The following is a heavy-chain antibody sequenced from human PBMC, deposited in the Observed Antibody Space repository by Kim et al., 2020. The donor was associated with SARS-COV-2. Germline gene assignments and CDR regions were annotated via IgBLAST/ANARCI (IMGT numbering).Heavy chain of an antibody. CDR2: IYAGDSDT. V-gene: IGHV5-51*01. CDR3: ARHTGSGSYHGAFDI. Sequence: GESLKISCKGSGYTFTNYWIGWVRQMSGKGLEWMGIIYAGDSDTRYSPSFQGQVTISVGKSITTAYLQWSSLKASDTAIYYCARHTGSGSYHGAFDIWGQGTLVTVAS. D-gene: IGHD1-26*01. J-gene: IGHJ3*02. CDR1: GYTFTNYW.